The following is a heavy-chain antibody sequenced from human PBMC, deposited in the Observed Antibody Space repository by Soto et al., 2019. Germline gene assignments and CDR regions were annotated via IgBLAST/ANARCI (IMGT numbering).Heavy chain of an antibody. J-gene: IGHJ4*02. CDR3: ARFGEYRAIDY. Sequence: SETLSLTCTVSGGSISSYYWSWNRQPPGKGLEWIGYIYYSGSTNYNPSLKSRVTISVDTSKNQFSLKLSSVTAADTAVYYCARFGEYRAIDYWGQGTLVTVSS. V-gene: IGHV4-59*08. CDR2: IYYSGST. CDR1: GGSISSYY. D-gene: IGHD5-12*01.